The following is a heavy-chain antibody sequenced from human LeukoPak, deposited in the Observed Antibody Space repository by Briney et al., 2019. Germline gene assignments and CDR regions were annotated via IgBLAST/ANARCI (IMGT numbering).Heavy chain of an antibody. CDR2: IIPIFGTA. D-gene: IGHD3-10*01. V-gene: IGHV1-69*13. CDR1: GYTFTSYA. J-gene: IGHJ6*02. CDR3: ARGITMVRGVSTGYYYYYYGMDV. Sequence: ASVKVSCKASGYTFTSYAISWVRQAPAQGLEWMGGIIPIFGTANYAQKFQGRVTITADESTSTAYMELSSLRSEDTAVYYCARGITMVRGVSTGYYYYYYGMDVWGQGTTVTVSS.